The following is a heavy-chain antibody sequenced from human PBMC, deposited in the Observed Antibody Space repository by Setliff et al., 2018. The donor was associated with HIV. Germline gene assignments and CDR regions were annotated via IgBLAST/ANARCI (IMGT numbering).Heavy chain of an antibody. Sequence: SGPTLVNPTPPLTLTCSFSGFSLNTAGVGVAWIRQPPGKALEWLALIYWDGVKRFSPSLSSRLTITKDTSKNQVVLTMANMDPVDTATYFCAHYYDSSGFDNSFDYWGQGALGTVSS. V-gene: IGHV2-5*02. CDR2: IYWDGVK. J-gene: IGHJ4*02. CDR3: AHYYDSSGFDNSFDY. CDR1: GFSLNTAGVG. D-gene: IGHD3-22*01.